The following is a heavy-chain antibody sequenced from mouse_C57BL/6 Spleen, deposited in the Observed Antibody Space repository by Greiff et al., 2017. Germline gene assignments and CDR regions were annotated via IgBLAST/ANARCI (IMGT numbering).Heavy chain of an antibody. CDR1: GFTFSSYA. CDR2: ISDGGSYT. V-gene: IGHV5-4*01. CDR3: ARDRLTGTGDYAMDY. J-gene: IGHJ4*01. Sequence: EVQGVESGGGLVKPGGSLKLSCAASGFTFSSYAMSWVRQTPEKRLEWVATISDGGSYTYYPDNVKGRFTISRDNAKNNLYLQMSHLKSEDTAMYYCARDRLTGTGDYAMDYWGQGTSVTVSS. D-gene: IGHD4-1*01.